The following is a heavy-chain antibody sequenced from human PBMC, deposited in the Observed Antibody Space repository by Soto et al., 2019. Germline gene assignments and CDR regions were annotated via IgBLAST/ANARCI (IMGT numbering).Heavy chain of an antibody. J-gene: IGHJ6*03. Sequence: GGSLRLSCAASGFTFSSYAMSWVRQAPGKGLEWVSAISGSGGSTYYADSVKGRFTISRDNSKNTLYLQMNSLRAEDTAVYYCAKGKDYGSESYYMDVWGKGTTVTVSS. D-gene: IGHD3-10*01. CDR3: AKGKDYGSESYYMDV. CDR1: GFTFSSYA. V-gene: IGHV3-23*01. CDR2: ISGSGGST.